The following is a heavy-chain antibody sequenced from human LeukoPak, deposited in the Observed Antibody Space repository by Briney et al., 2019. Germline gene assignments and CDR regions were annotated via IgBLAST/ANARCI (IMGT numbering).Heavy chain of an antibody. CDR2: IIPIFGTA. Sequence: AASVKVSCKASGGTFSSYAISWVRQAPGQGLEWMGGIIPIFGTANYAQKFQGRVTITAGKSTSTAYMELSSLRSEDTAVYYCARDRSSSWHWFDPWGQGTLVTVSS. CDR3: ARDRSSSWHWFDP. D-gene: IGHD6-13*01. CDR1: GGTFSSYA. V-gene: IGHV1-69*06. J-gene: IGHJ5*02.